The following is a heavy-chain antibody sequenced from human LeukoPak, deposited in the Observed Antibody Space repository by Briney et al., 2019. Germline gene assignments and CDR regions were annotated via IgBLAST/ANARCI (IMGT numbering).Heavy chain of an antibody. CDR2: INPSAGST. CDR1: GYTFTSYY. J-gene: IGHJ4*02. Sequence: ASVKVSCKASGYTFTSYYVHWVRQAPGQGLEWMGIINPSAGSTSYRQKFQGRVTMTRDTSTSTVYMELSSLTSEDTAVYYCARGGSGYYTFDYWGQGTLVTFSS. D-gene: IGHD3-3*01. V-gene: IGHV1-46*01. CDR3: ARGGSGYYTFDY.